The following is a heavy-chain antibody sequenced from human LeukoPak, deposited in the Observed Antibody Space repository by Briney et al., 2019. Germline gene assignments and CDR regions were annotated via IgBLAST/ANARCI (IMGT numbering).Heavy chain of an antibody. CDR3: TTPPAGYYDSSGYSPY. Sequence: GGSLRLSCAASGFTFDNYAMSWVRQAPGKGLEWVGRIKSKTDGGTTDYAAPVKGRFTISRDDSKNTLYLQMNSLKTEDTAVYYCTTPPAGYYDSSGYSPYWGQGTLVTVSS. CDR1: GFTFDNYA. D-gene: IGHD3-22*01. J-gene: IGHJ4*02. V-gene: IGHV3-15*01. CDR2: IKSKTDGGTT.